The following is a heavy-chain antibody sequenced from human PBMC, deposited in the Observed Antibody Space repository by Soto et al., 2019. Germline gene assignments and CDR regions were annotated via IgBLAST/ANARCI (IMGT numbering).Heavy chain of an antibody. CDR2: INHSGST. J-gene: IGHJ6*04. Sequence: SETLSLTCAVYGGSFGGYYLSWIRQPPGKGLEWIGEINHSGSTNYNPSLKSRVTISVDTSKNQFSLKLSSVTAADTAVYYCARGPRVVAAAGTGLDVWGKGTTVTVSS. V-gene: IGHV4-34*01. CDR3: ARGPRVVAAAGTGLDV. D-gene: IGHD6-13*01. CDR1: GGSFGGYY.